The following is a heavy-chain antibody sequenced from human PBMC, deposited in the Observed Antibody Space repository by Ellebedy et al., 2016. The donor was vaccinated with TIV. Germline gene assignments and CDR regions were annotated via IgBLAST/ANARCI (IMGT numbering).Heavy chain of an antibody. CDR1: GGSVSSSDTYY. Sequence: SETLSLTXTVSGGSVSSSDTYYWSWIRQSPGKGLEWIGYIYYSGSSNYNPSLQSRVTISVDTSKNQFSLKLTSVTAADTAVYYCASWGDYGGNRHLDYWGQGTLVTVSS. J-gene: IGHJ4*02. CDR2: IYYSGSS. V-gene: IGHV4-61*01. CDR3: ASWGDYGGNRHLDY. D-gene: IGHD4-23*01.